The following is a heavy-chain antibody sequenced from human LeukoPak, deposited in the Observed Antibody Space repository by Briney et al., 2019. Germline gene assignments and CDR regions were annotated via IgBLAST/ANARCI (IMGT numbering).Heavy chain of an antibody. V-gene: IGHV4-31*03. CDR2: MYYSGST. CDR1: GGSISSGAYY. Sequence: SETLSLTCTVSGGSISSGAYYWSWIRQHPGKGLEWIGYMYYSGSTYYNPSLKSRVTISVDTSKNQFSQKLSSVTAADTAVYYCARDRLWLYDSSGYPHYYFDYWGQGTLVTVSS. CDR3: ARDRLWLYDSSGYPHYYFDY. D-gene: IGHD3-22*01. J-gene: IGHJ4*02.